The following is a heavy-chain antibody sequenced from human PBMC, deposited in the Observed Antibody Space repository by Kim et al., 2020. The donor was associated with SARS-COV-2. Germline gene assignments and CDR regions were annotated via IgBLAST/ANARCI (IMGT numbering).Heavy chain of an antibody. Sequence: PSLKSRVTISVEPSKNQFSLKLSSVTAADTAVYYCARDYRKLAAAGDFDYWGQGTLVTVSS. J-gene: IGHJ4*02. D-gene: IGHD6-13*01. CDR3: ARDYRKLAAAGDFDY. V-gene: IGHV4-39*07.